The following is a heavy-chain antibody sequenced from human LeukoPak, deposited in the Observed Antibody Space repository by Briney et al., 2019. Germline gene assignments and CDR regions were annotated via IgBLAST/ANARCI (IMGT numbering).Heavy chain of an antibody. V-gene: IGHV3-23*01. Sequence: GGSLRLSCAASGFTFSAYAVMWVRQAPGQGLEWVSAITSGGAPRYADSVKGRFTISRDNSKNMLYLQMNSLRAGDTARYFCARDPNGDYIGAFEFWGQGTGVTVS. D-gene: IGHD4-17*01. CDR3: ARDPNGDYIGAFEF. J-gene: IGHJ3*01. CDR2: ITSGGAP. CDR1: GFTFSAYA.